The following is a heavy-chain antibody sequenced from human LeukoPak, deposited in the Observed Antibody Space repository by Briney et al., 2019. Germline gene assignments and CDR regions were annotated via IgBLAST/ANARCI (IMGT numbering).Heavy chain of an antibody. V-gene: IGHV4-31*03. CDR1: GGSISSGGYY. D-gene: IGHD3-10*01. CDR3: ARDYNLIYGNYMGV. CDR2: IYYSGST. Sequence: SETLSLTCTVSGGSISSGGYYWSWIRQHPGKGLEWIGYIYYSGSTYYNPSLKSRVTISVDTSKNQFSLKLSSVTAADTAVYYCARDYNLIYGNYMGVWGKGTTVTVSS. J-gene: IGHJ6*03.